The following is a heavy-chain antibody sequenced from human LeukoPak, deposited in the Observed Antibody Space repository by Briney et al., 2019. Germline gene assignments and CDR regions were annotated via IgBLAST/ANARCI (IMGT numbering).Heavy chain of an antibody. CDR2: MNPNSGNT. CDR1: GYTFTSYD. V-gene: IGHV1-8*01. D-gene: IGHD6-25*01. CDR3: ARGIPAAAGGNWFDP. Sequence: ASVKVSCKASGYTFTSYDINWVRQATGQGLEWMGWMNPNSGNTDYAQKFQGRVTMTSDTPISTAYMELSSLRSEDTAVYYCARGIPAAAGGNWFDPWGQGTLVTVSS. J-gene: IGHJ5*02.